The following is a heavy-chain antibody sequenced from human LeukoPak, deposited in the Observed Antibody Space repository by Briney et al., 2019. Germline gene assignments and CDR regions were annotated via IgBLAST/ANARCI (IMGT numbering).Heavy chain of an antibody. D-gene: IGHD3-10*01. CDR3: AKMSGVVWFGELRLPFDS. CDR1: GFTFSSYG. CDR2: IWYDGSNK. J-gene: IGHJ4*02. V-gene: IGHV3-33*06. Sequence: SGGSLRLSCAASGFTFSSYGMHWVRQAPGKGLEWVAIIWYDGSNKYYADSVKGRFTISRDNSKNTLYLQMNSLRADDTAVYFCAKMSGVVWFGELRLPFDSWGQGTLVTVSS.